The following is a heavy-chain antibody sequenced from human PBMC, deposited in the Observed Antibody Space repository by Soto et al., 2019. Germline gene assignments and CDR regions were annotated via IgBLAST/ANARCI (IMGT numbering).Heavy chain of an antibody. Sequence: PSETLSLTCTVSGGSSSSYYWSWIRQPPGKGLEWIGHIYYSGRTNYNPSLKSRVTISGDTSKNQLSLKLSSVTAADTAVYYCARDYYYDSRGYPGAYYYGMDVRGQGPTFPAPS. CDR1: GGSSSSYY. V-gene: IGHV4-59*01. D-gene: IGHD3-22*01. CDR2: IYYSGRT. CDR3: ARDYYYDSRGYPGAYYYGMDV. J-gene: IGHJ6*02.